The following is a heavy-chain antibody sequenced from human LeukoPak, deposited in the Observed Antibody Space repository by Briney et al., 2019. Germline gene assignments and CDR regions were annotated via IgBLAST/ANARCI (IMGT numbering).Heavy chain of an antibody. J-gene: IGHJ4*02. CDR3: ARVGYSSGRATYYCDY. CDR2: IFYSGSA. Sequence: SETLSLTCTVSGGSISSYYWSWIRQPPGKGLEWIGYIFYSGSANYNPSLKSRVTISVDTSKNQFSLQLSSVTAADTAVYYCARVGYSSGRATYYCDYWGQGTLVTVSS. V-gene: IGHV4-59*01. CDR1: GGSISSYY. D-gene: IGHD6-19*01.